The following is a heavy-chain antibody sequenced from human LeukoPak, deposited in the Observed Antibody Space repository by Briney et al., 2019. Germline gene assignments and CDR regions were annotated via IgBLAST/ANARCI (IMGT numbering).Heavy chain of an antibody. J-gene: IGHJ4*02. Sequence: GGSLRLSCAAAGFTFSNYEMTWVRQAPGKGLEWVSYISVSASPMYYADSVKGRFTISRDNAKNSLYLQMNSLRAEDTAVYYCPRKSGDLDYWGEGTLVTVSS. CDR3: PRKSGDLDY. V-gene: IGHV3-48*03. D-gene: IGHD3-10*01. CDR1: GFTFSNYE. CDR2: ISVSASPM.